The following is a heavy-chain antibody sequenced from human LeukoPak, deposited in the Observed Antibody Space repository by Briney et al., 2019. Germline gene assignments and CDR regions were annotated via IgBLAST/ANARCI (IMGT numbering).Heavy chain of an antibody. D-gene: IGHD1-1*01. J-gene: IGHJ4*02. V-gene: IGHV4-34*01. CDR2: INHSGST. CDR3: ARGHPNDRTYYFDY. CDR1: GGSFSGYY. Sequence: SETLSLTCAVYGGSFSGYYWSWIRQPPGKGLEWIGEINHSGSTNYNPSLKSRVTISVDTSKNQFSLKLSSVTAADTAVYYCARGHPNDRTYYFDYWGQGTLVTVSS.